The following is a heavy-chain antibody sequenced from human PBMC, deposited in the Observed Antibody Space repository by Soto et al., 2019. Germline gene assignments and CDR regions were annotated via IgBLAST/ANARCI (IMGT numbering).Heavy chain of an antibody. D-gene: IGHD3-22*01. CDR3: ARLDSSGYDYYFDY. CDR1: GFTVSSNY. CDR2: IYSGGST. Sequence: TGGSLRLSCAASGFTVSSNYMSWVRQAPGKGLEWVSVIYSGGSTYYADSVKGRFTISRDNSKNTLYLQMNSLRAEDTAVYYCARLDSSGYDYYFDYWGQGTLVTVSS. V-gene: IGHV3-53*01. J-gene: IGHJ4*02.